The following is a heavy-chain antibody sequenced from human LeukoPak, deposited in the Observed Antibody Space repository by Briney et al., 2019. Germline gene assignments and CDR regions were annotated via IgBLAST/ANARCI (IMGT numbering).Heavy chain of an antibody. V-gene: IGHV4-61*02. Sequence: SQTLSLTCTVSGGSISSGSYYWSWIRQPAGKGLEWIGRIYTSGSTNYNPSLKSRVTMSVDTSKNQFSLKLSSVTAADTAVYYCVRVVVPAAGFDPWGQGTLVTVSS. J-gene: IGHJ5*02. CDR2: IYTSGST. D-gene: IGHD2-2*01. CDR1: GGSISSGSYY. CDR3: VRVVVPAAGFDP.